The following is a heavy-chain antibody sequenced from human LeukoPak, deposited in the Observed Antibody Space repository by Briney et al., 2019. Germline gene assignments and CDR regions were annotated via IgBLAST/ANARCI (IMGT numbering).Heavy chain of an antibody. CDR1: GYTFTSYG. CDR3: ARGYSGSSPFDY. Sequence: SVKVSCKASGYTFTSYGISWVRQAPGQGLEWMGGIIPIFGTANYAQKFQGRVTITADKSTSTAYMEPSSLRSADTAVYYCARGYSGSSPFDYRGQGTPVTVSS. CDR2: IIPIFGTA. D-gene: IGHD1-26*01. V-gene: IGHV1-69*06. J-gene: IGHJ4*02.